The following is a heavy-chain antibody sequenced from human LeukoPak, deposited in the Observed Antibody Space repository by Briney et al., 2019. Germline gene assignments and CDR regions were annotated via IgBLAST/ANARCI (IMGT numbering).Heavy chain of an antibody. CDR1: GYTFTSYG. V-gene: IGHV1-18*01. CDR2: ISAYNGNT. Sequence: ASVTVSCKASGYTFTSYGISWVRQAPGQGLEWMGWISAYNGNTNYAQKLQGRVTMTTDTSTSTAYMELRSLRSDDTAVYYCATPYLTFGSGWTLMDVWGQGTTVTVSS. J-gene: IGHJ6*02. CDR3: ATPYLTFGSGWTLMDV. D-gene: IGHD3-3*01.